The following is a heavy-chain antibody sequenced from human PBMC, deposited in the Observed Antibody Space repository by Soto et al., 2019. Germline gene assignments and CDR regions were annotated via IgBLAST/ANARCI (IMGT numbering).Heavy chain of an antibody. Sequence: GASVKVSCKASGYTFTSYGISWVRQAPGQGLEWMGWISAYNGNTNYAQKLQGRVTMTTDTSTSTAYMELRSLRSDDTAVYYCAREREYYDFWSVYYSSYYYYGMDVWGQGTTVTVSS. J-gene: IGHJ6*02. V-gene: IGHV1-18*01. CDR1: GYTFTSYG. CDR3: AREREYYDFWSVYYSSYYYYGMDV. D-gene: IGHD3-3*01. CDR2: ISAYNGNT.